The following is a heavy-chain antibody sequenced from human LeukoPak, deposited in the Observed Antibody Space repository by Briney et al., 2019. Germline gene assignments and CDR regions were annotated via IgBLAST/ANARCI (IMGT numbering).Heavy chain of an antibody. Sequence: SETLSLTCTVSGGSISSGSYYWSWIRQPAGKGLEWIGRIYTSGSTNYNPSLKSRVTISVDTSKNQFSLKLSSVTAADTAVYYCARVRAYSSSSDAFDIWGQGTMVTVSS. D-gene: IGHD6-13*01. CDR1: GGSISSGSYY. V-gene: IGHV4-61*02. J-gene: IGHJ3*02. CDR2: IYTSGST. CDR3: ARVRAYSSSSDAFDI.